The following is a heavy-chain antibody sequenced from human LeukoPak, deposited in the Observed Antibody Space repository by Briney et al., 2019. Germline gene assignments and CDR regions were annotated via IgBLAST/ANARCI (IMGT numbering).Heavy chain of an antibody. J-gene: IGHJ4*02. D-gene: IGHD6-13*01. CDR2: IRSKANSYAT. V-gene: IGHV3-73*01. CDR1: GFTFSGSA. Sequence: GGSLRLSCAASGFTFSGSATHWVRQASGKGLEWVGRIRSKANSYATAYAASVKGRLTISRDDSKNTAYLQMNSLKTEDTAVYYCTSDAGIAAADYWGQGTLVTVSS. CDR3: TSDAGIAAADY.